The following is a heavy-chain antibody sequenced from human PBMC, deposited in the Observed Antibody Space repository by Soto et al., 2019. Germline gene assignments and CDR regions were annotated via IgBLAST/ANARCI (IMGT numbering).Heavy chain of an antibody. D-gene: IGHD3-10*01. J-gene: IGHJ4*02. CDR2: IYWNDDK. Sequence: QITLKESGPTLVKPTQTRTLTCTFSGFSLSTSGVGVGWLRQPPGKALEWLALIYWNDDKRYSPSLKSRLTITKDTSKNQVVLTMTNMDPVDTATYYCAHSLGVFALGYWGQGTLVTVSS. CDR3: AHSLGVFALGY. CDR1: GFSLSTSGVG. V-gene: IGHV2-5*01.